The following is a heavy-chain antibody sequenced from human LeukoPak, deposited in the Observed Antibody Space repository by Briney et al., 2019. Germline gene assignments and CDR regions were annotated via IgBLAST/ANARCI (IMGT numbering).Heavy chain of an antibody. D-gene: IGHD3-16*02. Sequence: SETLSLTCTVSGCSISSSSYYWGWIRQPPGKGLEWIGNIYYIGSTYYNPSLKSRVTISVDTSKNQFSLKLSSVTAADTAVYYCARHIGGRYYYYYMDVWGKGTTVTISS. V-gene: IGHV4-39*01. CDR3: ARHIGGRYYYYYMDV. CDR2: IYYIGST. CDR1: GCSISSSSYY. J-gene: IGHJ6*03.